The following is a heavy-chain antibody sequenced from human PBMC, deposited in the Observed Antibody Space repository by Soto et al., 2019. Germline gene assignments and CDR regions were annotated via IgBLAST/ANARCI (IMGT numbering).Heavy chain of an antibody. D-gene: IGHD3-9*01. CDR1: GFTFSSYG. V-gene: IGHV3-33*01. CDR3: ARDLPYDISGMDV. J-gene: IGHJ6*02. Sequence: PGGSLRLSCAASGFTFSSYGMHWVRQAPGKGLEWVAVIWYDGSNKYYADSVKGRFTISRDNSKNTLYLQMNSLRAEDTAVYYCARDLPYDISGMDVWGQGTTVTVSS. CDR2: IWYDGSNK.